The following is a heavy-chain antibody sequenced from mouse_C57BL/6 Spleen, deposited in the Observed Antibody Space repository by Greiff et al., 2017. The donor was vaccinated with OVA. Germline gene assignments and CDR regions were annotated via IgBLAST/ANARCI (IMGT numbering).Heavy chain of an antibody. CDR1: GYTFTSYW. J-gene: IGHJ2*01. V-gene: IGHV1-50*01. Sequence: QVQLQQPGAELVKPGASVKLSCKASGYTFTSYWMQWVKQRPGQGLEWIGEIDPSDSYTNYNQKFKGKATLTVDTSSSTAYMQLSSLTSEDSAVYYCATFDYWGQGTTLTVSS. CDR2: IDPSDSYT. CDR3: ATFDY.